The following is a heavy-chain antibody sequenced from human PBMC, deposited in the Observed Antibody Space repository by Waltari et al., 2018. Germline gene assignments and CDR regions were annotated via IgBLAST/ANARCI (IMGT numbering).Heavy chain of an antibody. CDR3: ARGRRDYYDSSGYSPFDY. CDR2: IIPIFGTA. Sequence: QVQLVQSGAEVKKPGSSVKVSCKASGGPFSSYAISRVRPAHGQWLEWMGGIIPIFGTANYAQKFQGRVTITADESTSTAYMELSSLRSEDTAVYYCARGRRDYYDSSGYSPFDYWGQGTLVTVSS. J-gene: IGHJ4*02. D-gene: IGHD3-22*01. V-gene: IGHV1-69*13. CDR1: GGPFSSYA.